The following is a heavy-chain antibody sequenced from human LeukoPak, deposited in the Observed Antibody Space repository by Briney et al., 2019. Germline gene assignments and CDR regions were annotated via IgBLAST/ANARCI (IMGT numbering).Heavy chain of an antibody. CDR2: INSDGSST. Sequence: GGSLRLSCAASGFSVSTFYMSWVRQAPGKGLVWVSRINSDGSSTSYADSVKGRFTISRDNAKNTLYLQMNSLRAEDTAVYYCARVGWFDAFDIWGQGTMVTVSS. CDR1: GFSVSTFY. CDR3: ARVGWFDAFDI. D-gene: IGHD2-15*01. J-gene: IGHJ3*02. V-gene: IGHV3-74*01.